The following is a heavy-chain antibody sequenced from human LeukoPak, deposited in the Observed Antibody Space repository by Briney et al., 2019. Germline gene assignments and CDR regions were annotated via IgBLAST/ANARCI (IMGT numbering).Heavy chain of an antibody. CDR3: ASKRSRLNRFDY. CDR1: GGSFSGYY. Sequence: SETLSLTCAVYGGSFSGYYWSWIRQPPGKGLEWIGEINHSGSTKYNPSLKSRVTLSVDTAKNQFSLKLSSVPAADTAVYYCASKRSRLNRFDYWGQGTLVTVSS. V-gene: IGHV4-34*01. CDR2: INHSGST. J-gene: IGHJ4*02. D-gene: IGHD2/OR15-2a*01.